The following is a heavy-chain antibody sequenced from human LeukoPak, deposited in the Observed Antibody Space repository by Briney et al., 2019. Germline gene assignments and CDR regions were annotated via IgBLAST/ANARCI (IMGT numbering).Heavy chain of an antibody. CDR1: GFSFSIYA. D-gene: IGHD3-3*01. CDR2: ISGNGGST. Sequence: PGGSLRLSCEASGFSFSIYAMSWVRQAPGKGLEWVSSISGNGGSTYYANSVKGRFTIARDNSKNTLYMEMNSLTEENTALYYSVKGGQRYDFWRFDFWGRGTLVTVSS. CDR3: VKGGQRYDFWRFDF. J-gene: IGHJ5*01. V-gene: IGHV3-23*01.